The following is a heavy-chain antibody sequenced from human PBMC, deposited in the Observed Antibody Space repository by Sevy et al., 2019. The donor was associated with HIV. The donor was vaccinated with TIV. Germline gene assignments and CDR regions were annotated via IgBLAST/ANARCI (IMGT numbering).Heavy chain of an antibody. CDR2: INWKTDNV. CDR1: GFTFDDYA. CDR3: ARNTYYLDSTGFGAFDI. V-gene: IGHV3-20*01. Sequence: GGSLRLSCAASGFTFDDYAMSWVRQAPGKGLEWVSAINWKTDNVGYADSVKGRFTISRDNAKRSLYLQMNSLRPEDTGLYDCARNTYYLDSTGFGAFDIWGQGIMVTVSS. J-gene: IGHJ3*02. D-gene: IGHD3-22*01.